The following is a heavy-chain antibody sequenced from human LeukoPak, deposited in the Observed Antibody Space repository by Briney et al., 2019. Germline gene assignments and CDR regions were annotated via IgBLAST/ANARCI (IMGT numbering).Heavy chain of an antibody. J-gene: IGHJ5*02. CDR1: GFTFSNTW. D-gene: IGHD1-1*01. V-gene: IGHV3-15*01. CDR2: IKRKAEGGTT. CDR3: TTATSTTASWS. Sequence: GGSLRLSCAASGFTFSNTWMTWVRQAPGKGLEWVGRIKRKAEGGTTDYAAPVRGRFTISRDDSKTTLYLQMNSLKAEDTAVYYCTTATSTTASWSWGQGTLVTVSS.